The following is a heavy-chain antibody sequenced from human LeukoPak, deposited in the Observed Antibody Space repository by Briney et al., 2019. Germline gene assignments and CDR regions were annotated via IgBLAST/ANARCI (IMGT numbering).Heavy chain of an antibody. J-gene: IGHJ4*02. V-gene: IGHV3-30*04. CDR3: ARDWYCSGGRCYSDFDY. CDR1: GFTFSSYA. CDR2: ISYDGSNK. D-gene: IGHD2-15*01. Sequence: PGRSLRLSCAASGFTFSSYAMHWVRQAPGKGLEWVAVISYDGSNKYYADSVKGRFTISRDNSKNTLYLQMNSVRAEDTAVYYCARDWYCSGGRCYSDFDYWGQGTLVTVSS.